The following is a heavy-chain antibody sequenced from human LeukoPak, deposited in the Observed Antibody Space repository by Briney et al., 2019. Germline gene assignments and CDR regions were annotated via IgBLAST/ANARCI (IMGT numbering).Heavy chain of an antibody. J-gene: IGHJ5*02. CDR2: IKCKGGGETT. Sequence: PGGSLRLSCAASGFTFSDAWMSWVRQAPGKGPEWVGRIKCKGGGETTDYAAPVEGRFTISRDDSKNTLYLQMNNLKTEDTAVYYCLWVRKMIGGFDPWGQGTLVTVSP. CDR3: LWVRKMIGGFDP. CDR1: GFTFSDAW. V-gene: IGHV3-15*01. D-gene: IGHD3-16*01.